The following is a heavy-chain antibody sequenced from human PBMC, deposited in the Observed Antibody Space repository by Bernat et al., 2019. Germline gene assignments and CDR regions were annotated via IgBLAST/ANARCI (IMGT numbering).Heavy chain of an antibody. V-gene: IGHV4-59*01. CDR1: GGSISSYY. Sequence: QVQLQESGPGLVKPSETLSLTCTVSGGSISSYYWSWIRQPPGKGLEWIGYIYYSGSTNYNPSLKSRVTISVDTSKNQFSLKLSSVTAADTAVYYCARVHYDFWSGFYVVAFDIWGQGKMVTVSS. CDR2: IYYSGST. CDR3: ARVHYDFWSGFYVVAFDI. D-gene: IGHD3-3*01. J-gene: IGHJ3*02.